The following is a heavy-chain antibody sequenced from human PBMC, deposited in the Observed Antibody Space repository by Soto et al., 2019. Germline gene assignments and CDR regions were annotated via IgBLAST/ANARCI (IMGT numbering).Heavy chain of an antibody. Sequence: GESLKISCKGSGYSFTIYWIGWVRQMPGKGLEWMGRIDPSDSYTNYSPSFQGHVTISADKSISTAYLQWSSLKASDTAMYYCARQHRDCSSTSCYIRYYYYGMDVWGQGTTVTVSS. CDR3: ARQHRDCSSTSCYIRYYYYGMDV. CDR2: IDPSDSYT. D-gene: IGHD2-2*02. CDR1: GYSFTIYW. J-gene: IGHJ6*02. V-gene: IGHV5-10-1*01.